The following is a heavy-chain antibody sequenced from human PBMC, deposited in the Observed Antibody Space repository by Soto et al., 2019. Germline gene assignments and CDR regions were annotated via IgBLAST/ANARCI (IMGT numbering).Heavy chain of an antibody. CDR2: IGAADDP. D-gene: IGHD6-25*01. J-gene: IGHJ6*02. CDR1: GFTFSTYD. Sequence: EVQLVESGGGVVQPGGSLRLSCAASGFTFSTYDMHWVRQATGKGLEWVSAIGAADDPYYSGSVKGRFTISRENAKSSLSLQMNSLRVGDTPVYYCARAYSGQRPRRAEYYYAMDVWGPGTTVTVPS. V-gene: IGHV3-13*05. CDR3: ARAYSGQRPRRAEYYYAMDV.